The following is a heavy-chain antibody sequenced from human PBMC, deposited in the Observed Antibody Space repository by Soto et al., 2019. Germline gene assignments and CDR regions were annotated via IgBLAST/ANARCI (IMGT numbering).Heavy chain of an antibody. D-gene: IGHD1-26*01. CDR1: GFTFITYN. CDR2: ISSSSSTI. Sequence: GGSLRLSCAVSGFTFITYNMQWVRQAPWKGLEWVSYISSSSSTIHYADSVKGRFSVSRDNAKNSLYLQVNSLRAEDTAVYYCARDSGSWPSWFDPWGQGTQVTVSS. CDR3: ARDSGSWPSWFDP. V-gene: IGHV3-48*01. J-gene: IGHJ5*02.